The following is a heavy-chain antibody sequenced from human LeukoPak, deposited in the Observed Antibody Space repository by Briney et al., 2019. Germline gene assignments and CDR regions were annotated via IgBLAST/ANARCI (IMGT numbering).Heavy chain of an antibody. V-gene: IGHV3-23*01. CDR1: GFTFSSYA. Sequence: GGSLRLSCAASGFTFSSYAMSWVRQAPGKGLEWVSAISGSGGSTYYADSVKGRFTISRDNSKNTLYLQMNSLRAEDTAVYYCVKVVVAPNWYFDLWGRGTLVTVSS. CDR2: ISGSGGST. J-gene: IGHJ2*01. CDR3: VKVVVAPNWYFDL. D-gene: IGHD5-12*01.